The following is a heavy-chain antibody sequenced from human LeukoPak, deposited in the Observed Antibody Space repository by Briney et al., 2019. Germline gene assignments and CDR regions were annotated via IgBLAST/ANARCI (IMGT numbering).Heavy chain of an antibody. V-gene: IGHV1-69*04. CDR3: ARATPSFDY. Sequence: SVKVSCKASGGTFSSYAISWVRQAPGQGLEWMGRIIPNLGIANYAQKFQGRVTIAADKSTSTAYMELSSLRSEDTAVYYCARATPSFDYWGQGTLVTVSS. CDR1: GGTFSSYA. CDR2: IIPNLGIA. J-gene: IGHJ4*02.